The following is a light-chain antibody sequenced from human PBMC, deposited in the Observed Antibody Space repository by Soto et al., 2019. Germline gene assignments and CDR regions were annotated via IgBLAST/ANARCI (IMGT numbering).Light chain of an antibody. Sequence: EIVLTQSPGTLSLSPGERATLSCRASQSVRSSFLAWYQQKPGQAPRLLIYGATSRATDIPDRFSGSISGTDFTLTITRLEPEDFAVYYCQQYGGSPLTFGGGTKVEIK. CDR1: QSVRSSF. J-gene: IGKJ4*01. CDR2: GAT. CDR3: QQYGGSPLT. V-gene: IGKV3-20*01.